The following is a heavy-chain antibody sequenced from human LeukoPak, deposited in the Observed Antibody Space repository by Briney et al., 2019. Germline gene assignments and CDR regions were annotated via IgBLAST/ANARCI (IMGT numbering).Heavy chain of an antibody. CDR2: ISGSGGST. Sequence: PGGSLRLSCAASGFTFSSYAMSWVRQAPGKGLEWVSAISGSGGSTYYADSVKGRFTISRDNSKNTLYLQMNSLRAEDTAVYYCAKDLALLGPKGNGAFDIWGQGTMVTVSS. CDR1: GFTFSSYA. CDR3: AKDLALLGPKGNGAFDI. J-gene: IGHJ3*02. V-gene: IGHV3-23*01. D-gene: IGHD2-8*01.